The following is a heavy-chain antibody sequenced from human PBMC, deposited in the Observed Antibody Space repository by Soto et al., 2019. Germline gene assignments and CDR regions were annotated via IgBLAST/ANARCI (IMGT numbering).Heavy chain of an antibody. CDR2: IYYSGST. CDR3: ATFSEVAGTRDYNWFDT. V-gene: IGHV4-31*03. D-gene: IGHD6-19*01. J-gene: IGHJ5*02. CDR1: GGSISSGGYY. Sequence: SETLSLTCTVSGGSISSGGYYWSWIRQHPGKGLEWIGYIYYSGSTYYNPSLKSRVTISVDTSKNQFSLKLSSVTAADTAVYYCATFSEVAGTRDYNWFDTWGQGTLVTVSS.